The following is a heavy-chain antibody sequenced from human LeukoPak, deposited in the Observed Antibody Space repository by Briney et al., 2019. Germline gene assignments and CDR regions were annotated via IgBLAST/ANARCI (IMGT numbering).Heavy chain of an antibody. J-gene: IGHJ6*03. CDR1: GGTFSSYA. CDR2: VIPIFGTA. V-gene: IGHV1-69*06. D-gene: IGHD3-22*01. Sequence: GASVKVSCKASGGTFSSYAISWVRQAPGQGLEWMGGVIPIFGTANYAQKFQGRVTITADKSTSTAYMELSSLRSEDTAVYYCARDLFRRRYYDSSGYFTVYYYMDVWGKGTTVTVSS. CDR3: ARDLFRRRYYDSSGYFTVYYYMDV.